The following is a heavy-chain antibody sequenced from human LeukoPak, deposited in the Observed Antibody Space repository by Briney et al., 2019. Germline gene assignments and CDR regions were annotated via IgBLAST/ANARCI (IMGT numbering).Heavy chain of an antibody. Sequence: SGTLSLTCAVYGGSFSGYYWSWIRQPPGKGLEWIGEINHSGSTNYNPSLKSRVTISVDTSKNQFSLKLSSVTAADTAVYYCARVYDSSGYYHDIDYWGQGTLVTVSS. CDR3: ARVYDSSGYYHDIDY. CDR1: GGSFSGYY. D-gene: IGHD3-22*01. J-gene: IGHJ4*02. V-gene: IGHV4-34*01. CDR2: INHSGST.